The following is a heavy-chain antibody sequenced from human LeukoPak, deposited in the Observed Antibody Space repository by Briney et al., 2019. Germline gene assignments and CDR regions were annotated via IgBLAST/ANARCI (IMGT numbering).Heavy chain of an antibody. J-gene: IGHJ4*02. CDR3: ARVSEISPSYYYDSSGYYYFDY. CDR1: GGSISSYY. V-gene: IGHV4-59*01. Sequence: SETLSLTCTVSGGSISSYYWSWIRQPPGKGLEWLGYIYYSGSTNYNPSLKSRVTISVDTSKNQFSLKLSSVTAADTAVYYCARVSEISPSYYYDSSGYYYFDYWGQGTLVTVSS. D-gene: IGHD3-22*01. CDR2: IYYSGST.